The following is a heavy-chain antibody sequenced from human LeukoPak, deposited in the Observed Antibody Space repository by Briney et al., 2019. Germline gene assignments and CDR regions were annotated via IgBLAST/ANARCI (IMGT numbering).Heavy chain of an antibody. Sequence: GGSLRLSCEVSGFTFSSYHMNWVRQAPGKGLEWVSSIGSSGSYIYYADSLTGRFTISRDNAKSSMWLQMNSLRAEDTAVYYCAKDRDTAMVTGAFDIWGQGTMVTVSS. CDR3: AKDRDTAMVTGAFDI. CDR2: IGSSGSYI. CDR1: GFTFSSYH. D-gene: IGHD5-18*01. V-gene: IGHV3-21*04. J-gene: IGHJ3*02.